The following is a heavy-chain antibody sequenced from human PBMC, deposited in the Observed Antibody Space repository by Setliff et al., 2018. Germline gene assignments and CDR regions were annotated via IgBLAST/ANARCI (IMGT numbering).Heavy chain of an antibody. J-gene: IGHJ5*02. D-gene: IGHD2-2*01. CDR1: GGSFSGYY. CDR3: ARGYCSSPSCFFAGWFDP. V-gene: IGHV4-34*01. Sequence: SETLSLTCAVYGGSFSGYYWSWIRQPPGKGLEWIGEINHTGSTNYSPSLKSRVTISVDTSKNQFSLKLTSVTAADTALYYCARGYCSSPSCFFAGWFDPWGQGTLVTVSS. CDR2: INHTGST.